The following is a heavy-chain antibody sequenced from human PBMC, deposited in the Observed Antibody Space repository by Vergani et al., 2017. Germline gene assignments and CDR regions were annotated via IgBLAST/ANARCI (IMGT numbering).Heavy chain of an antibody. CDR3: VGGSSSTFDF. D-gene: IGHD6-6*01. CDR2: MSPNSGNT. Sequence: QVQLVQSGAEVRHPGASVKVSCKASGYTFIHYDISWVRQASGQGLEWMGWMSPNSGNTGYAQKFQGRITMTRDTSISTAFMELSSLTSDDTAVYYCVGGSSSTFDFWGQGTLVTVSS. J-gene: IGHJ4*02. V-gene: IGHV1-8*01. CDR1: GYTFIHYD.